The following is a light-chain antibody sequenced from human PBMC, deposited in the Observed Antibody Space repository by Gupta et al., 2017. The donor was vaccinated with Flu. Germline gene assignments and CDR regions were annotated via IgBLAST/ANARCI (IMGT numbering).Light chain of an antibody. Sequence: QSALTQPPTASGSLGQSVTIPCIGTSSDVGGYKFGSWYQQHPGKAPKLKIYDVSKRPSGVPVRFSGSRSGNTASLTVSGLQAEDEADYYCSSYAGTNNLVFGGGTKLTVL. V-gene: IGLV2-8*01. CDR2: DVS. J-gene: IGLJ2*01. CDR1: SSDVGGYKF. CDR3: SSYAGTNNLV.